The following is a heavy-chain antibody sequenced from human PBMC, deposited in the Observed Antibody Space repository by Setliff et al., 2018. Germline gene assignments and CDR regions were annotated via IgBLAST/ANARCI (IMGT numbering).Heavy chain of an antibody. CDR2: INPNGGDT. Sequence: ASVKVSCKASGYTFTGYYIHWVRQAPGQGIEWMGWINPNGGDTNYAQKFQGRVTMTRDTSITTAYMEVSRMRSDDTAVYYCARGQQLLTGDFKYWGQGTLVTVSS. D-gene: IGHD1-26*01. CDR3: ARGQQLLTGDFKY. V-gene: IGHV1-2*02. J-gene: IGHJ4*02. CDR1: GYTFTGYY.